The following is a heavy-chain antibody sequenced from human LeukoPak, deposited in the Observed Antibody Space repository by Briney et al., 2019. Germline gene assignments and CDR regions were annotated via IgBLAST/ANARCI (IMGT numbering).Heavy chain of an antibody. V-gene: IGHV3-48*03. CDR1: GFTFSSYE. Sequence: WGSLRLSGAASGFTFSSYEMNWVRQDPGKGLECVSYISSSGSTIYYADHVKGRFTISRDNAKNSLYLQVDSLRAEDTAVYSCARADILTGYDYWGQGTLVTVSS. CDR2: ISSSGSTI. D-gene: IGHD3-9*01. CDR3: ARADILTGYDY. J-gene: IGHJ4*02.